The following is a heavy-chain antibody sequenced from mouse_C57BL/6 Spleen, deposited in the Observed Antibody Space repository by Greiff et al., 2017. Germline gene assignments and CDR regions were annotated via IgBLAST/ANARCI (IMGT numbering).Heavy chain of an antibody. Sequence: EVQRVESGGGLVKPGGSLKLSCAASGFTFSDYGMHWVRQAPEKGLEWVAYISSGSSTIYYADTVKGRFTISRDNAKNTLFLQMTSLRSEDTAMYYCARTYYYGSSFDVWGTGTTVTVSS. CDR2: ISSGSSTI. CDR1: GFTFSDYG. CDR3: ARTYYYGSSFDV. V-gene: IGHV5-17*01. J-gene: IGHJ1*03. D-gene: IGHD1-1*01.